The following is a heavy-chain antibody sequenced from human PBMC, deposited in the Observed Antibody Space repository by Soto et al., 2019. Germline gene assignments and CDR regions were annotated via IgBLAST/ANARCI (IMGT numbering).Heavy chain of an antibody. J-gene: IGHJ6*02. CDR3: AKDPPYSIAVGLFREAYLPPPTYGMDV. Sequence: GGSLRLSCAASGFTFSSYAMSWVRQAPGKGLEWVSAISGSGGSTYYADSVKGRFTISRDNSKNTLYLQMNSLRAEDTAVYYCAKDPPYSIAVGLFREAYLPPPTYGMDVWGQGTTVTVSS. CDR2: ISGSGGST. D-gene: IGHD6-6*01. CDR1: GFTFSSYA. V-gene: IGHV3-23*01.